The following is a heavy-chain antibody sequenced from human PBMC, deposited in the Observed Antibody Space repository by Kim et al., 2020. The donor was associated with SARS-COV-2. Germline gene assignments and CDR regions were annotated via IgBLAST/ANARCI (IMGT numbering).Heavy chain of an antibody. Sequence: TNYNPSLKSRVTISVDKSKNQFTLKLSSVTAADTAVYYCARDVNSGSYDYWGQGTLVTVSS. J-gene: IGHJ4*02. D-gene: IGHD1-26*01. CDR3: ARDVNSGSYDY. V-gene: IGHV4-4*02. CDR2: T.